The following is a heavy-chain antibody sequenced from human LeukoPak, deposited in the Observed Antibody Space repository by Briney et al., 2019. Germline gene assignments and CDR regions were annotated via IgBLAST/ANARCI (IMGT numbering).Heavy chain of an antibody. CDR1: GFTFSDYY. D-gene: IGHD6-13*01. Sequence: GGSLRLSCAASGFTFSDYYMSWIRQTPGKGLEWVSYISSSGSTIKYADSVKGRFTVSRDNAKNSLYLQMNSLRAEDTAVYYCARGLGYSSPDYWGQGTLVTVSS. V-gene: IGHV3-11*01. J-gene: IGHJ4*02. CDR3: ARGLGYSSPDY. CDR2: ISSSGSTI.